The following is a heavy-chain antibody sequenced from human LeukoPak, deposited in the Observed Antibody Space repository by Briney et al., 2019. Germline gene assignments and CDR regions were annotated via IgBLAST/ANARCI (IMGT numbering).Heavy chain of an antibody. CDR3: ARVGPQNWFDP. Sequence: NPSETLSLTCTVSGGSISSYYWSWIRQPPGKGLEWIGYIYYSGSTNYNPSLKSRVTISVDTSKNQFSLKLSSVTAADTAVYYCARVGPQNWFDPWGQGTLVTVSS. J-gene: IGHJ5*02. CDR1: GGSISSYY. V-gene: IGHV4-59*01. CDR2: IYYSGST.